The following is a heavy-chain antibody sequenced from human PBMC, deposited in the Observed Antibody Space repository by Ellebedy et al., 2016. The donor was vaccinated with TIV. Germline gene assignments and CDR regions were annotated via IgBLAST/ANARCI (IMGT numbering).Heavy chain of an antibody. D-gene: IGHD6-13*01. J-gene: IGHJ4*02. CDR3: ARSTYSSSWYHLLDY. CDR2: ISSTGSRT. Sequence: GESLKISCAASGFTFGSYAMSWVRQAPGKGLEWVSTISSTGSRTYYADSVKGRFTISRDNSKNTLYLQMNSLRAEDTAVYYCARSTYSSSWYHLLDYWGQGTLVTVSS. CDR1: GFTFGSYA. V-gene: IGHV3-23*01.